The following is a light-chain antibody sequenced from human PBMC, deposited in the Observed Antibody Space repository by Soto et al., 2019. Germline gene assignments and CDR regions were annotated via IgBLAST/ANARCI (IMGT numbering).Light chain of an antibody. CDR1: QSISIW. Sequence: DIQMTQSPSTLSASVGDRVTITCRATQSISIWLAWYQQKPGKAPKLLIYKASSLESGVPSRFSGSGSGTEFTLTISSLQPDDFATCYCQQYGSYRTFGQGTKVEIK. J-gene: IGKJ1*01. V-gene: IGKV1-5*03. CDR2: KAS. CDR3: QQYGSYRT.